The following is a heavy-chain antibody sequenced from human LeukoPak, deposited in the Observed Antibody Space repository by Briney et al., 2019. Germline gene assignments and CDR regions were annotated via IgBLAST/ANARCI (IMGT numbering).Heavy chain of an antibody. D-gene: IGHD2-15*01. CDR3: TTGGGDPYS. CDR2: IKIKTDGGTT. V-gene: IGHV3-15*01. Sequence: GGSLRLSCAASGFTFSNACVSCVRHAPGKGLEWVGRIKIKTDGGTTDYAAPVKGRFTISRDDSKNTLYLQMNSLKTEDTAVYYCTTGGGDPYSGGQGTLVTVSS. CDR1: GFTFSNAC. J-gene: IGHJ4*02.